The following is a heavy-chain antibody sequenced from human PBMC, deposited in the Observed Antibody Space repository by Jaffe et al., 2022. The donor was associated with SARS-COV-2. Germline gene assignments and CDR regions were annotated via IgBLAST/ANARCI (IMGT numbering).Heavy chain of an antibody. CDR1: GFTFSSYS. V-gene: IGHV3-48*01. D-gene: IGHD3-22*01. CDR3: ARVILVKNYYDSSGPDY. Sequence: EVQLVESGGGLVQPGGSLRLSCAASGFTFSSYSMNWVRQAPGKGLEWVSYISSSSSTIYYADSVKGRFTISRDNAKNSLYLQMNSLRAEDTAVYYCARVILVKNYYDSSGPDYWGQGTLVTVSS. J-gene: IGHJ4*02. CDR2: ISSSSSTI.